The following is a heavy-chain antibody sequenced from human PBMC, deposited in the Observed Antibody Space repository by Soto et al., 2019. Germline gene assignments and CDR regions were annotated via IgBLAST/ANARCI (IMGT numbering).Heavy chain of an antibody. J-gene: IGHJ4*02. V-gene: IGHV1-18*01. D-gene: IGHD1-26*01. CDR2: ISAYNGNT. Sequence: QVPLVQSGAEVKKPGASVTVSCKTSGYTPTNYDIGWVRQAPGQGLEWMGWISAYNGNTNSAQKLQGRLTMTTDTSTRTAYMELRSLRSDDTAVYYGARALYRRGTYCAFDNWGQGTLVTVSS. CDR1: GYTPTNYD. CDR3: ARALYRRGTYCAFDN.